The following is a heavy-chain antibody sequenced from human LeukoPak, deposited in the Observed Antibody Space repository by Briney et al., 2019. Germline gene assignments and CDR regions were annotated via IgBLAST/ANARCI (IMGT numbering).Heavy chain of an antibody. D-gene: IGHD6-13*01. CDR2: INPSAGST. CDR3: ARSLRIAAPADY. V-gene: IGHV1-46*01. J-gene: IGHJ4*02. Sequence: ASVKVSCKASGYTFTSYYMHWVRQAPGQGLEWMGIINPSAGSTSSAQKFQGRVTMTRDTSTSTVYMELSSLRSEDTAVYYCARSLRIAAPADYWGQGTLVTVPS. CDR1: GYTFTSYY.